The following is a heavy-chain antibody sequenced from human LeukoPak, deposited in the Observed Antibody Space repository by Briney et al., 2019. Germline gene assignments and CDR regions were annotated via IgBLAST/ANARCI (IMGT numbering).Heavy chain of an antibody. D-gene: IGHD3-10*01. CDR1: GFTFRSYG. V-gene: IGHV3-30*18. Sequence: GGAPKISFAASGFTFRSYGMHWGRQAPGQGLEWVALISLDGSNKDYAESVKGRFTISRDSSKNTLYLQMNSLRAEDTAVYYCAKDGEVSWFGPESYWGQGTLVAVSS. CDR2: ISLDGSNK. CDR3: AKDGEVSWFGPESY. J-gene: IGHJ4*02.